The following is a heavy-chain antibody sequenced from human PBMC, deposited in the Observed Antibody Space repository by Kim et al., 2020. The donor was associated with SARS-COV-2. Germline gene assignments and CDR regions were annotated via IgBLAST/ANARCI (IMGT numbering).Heavy chain of an antibody. Sequence: GGSLRLSCATSGFTLSSYGMHWDRQAPGKGLEWVALMSYDGTNIDYADSVKGRFTISRDNSKNTLYLQMSSLRGEDTAVYYCVKDSGNGYYGSGGYYRDYYYYGMDTWGQGTTVTVSS. CDR2: MSYDGTNI. D-gene: IGHD3-10*01. V-gene: IGHV3-30*18. CDR1: GFTLSSYG. J-gene: IGHJ6*02. CDR3: VKDSGNGYYGSGGYYRDYYYYGMDT.